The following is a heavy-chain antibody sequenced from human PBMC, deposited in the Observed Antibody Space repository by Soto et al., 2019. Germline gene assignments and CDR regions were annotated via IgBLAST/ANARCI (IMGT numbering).Heavy chain of an antibody. Sequence: GGSLRLSCAASGFTFSSYAMNWVRQAPGKGLDWVSAISGSGGTPYYADSVKGRFTISRDNSKNTLYLQMISLRADDTAVYYCAKAGSSWSYYYYLDVWGKGPTVTSP. CDR2: ISGSGGTP. CDR1: GFTFSSYA. J-gene: IGHJ6*03. D-gene: IGHD6-13*01. CDR3: AKAGSSWSYYYYLDV. V-gene: IGHV3-23*01.